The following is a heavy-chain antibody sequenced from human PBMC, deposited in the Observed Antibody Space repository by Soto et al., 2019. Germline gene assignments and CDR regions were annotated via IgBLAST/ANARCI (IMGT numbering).Heavy chain of an antibody. CDR1: GDTFTTYD. D-gene: IGHD2-2*01. J-gene: IGHJ4*02. CDR2: SNSNTGNS. CDR3: ARCRAWCCYYGLDF. Sequence: ASVQISCKASGDTFTTYDINWVGQDTGHGLELIGCSNSNTGNSAYAQRYQSRSTMTSDTATKTAYTEVRSLRSDDSSVYYCARCRAWCCYYGLDFWGQGTMVTVSS. V-gene: IGHV1-8*01.